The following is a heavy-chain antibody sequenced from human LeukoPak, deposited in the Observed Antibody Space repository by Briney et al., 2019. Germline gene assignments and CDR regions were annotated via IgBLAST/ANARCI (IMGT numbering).Heavy chain of an antibody. Sequence: SVTLSLTCTVSGGSISSYYWSWIRQPPGKGLEWIGYIYYSGSTNYNPSLKSRVTISVDTSKNQFSLKLSSVTAADTAVYYCASVDSRAPGYDYCGQGTLVTVSS. D-gene: IGHD6-13*01. CDR1: GGSISSYY. V-gene: IGHV4-59*01. CDR2: IYYSGST. J-gene: IGHJ4*02. CDR3: ASVDSRAPGYDY.